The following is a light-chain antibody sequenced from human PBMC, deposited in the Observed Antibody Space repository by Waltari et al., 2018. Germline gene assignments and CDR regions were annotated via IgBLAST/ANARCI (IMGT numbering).Light chain of an antibody. J-gene: IGKJ2*01. Sequence: DIQMTQSPSSLSASVGDRVTITCRASQSIRNYLNWYQQKPGKVPELLIYADPSLQGGVPSRFSGSGSGTEFTLTISSLQPEDFATYYCQQSYSSPYTFGQGTTLHIK. CDR1: QSIRNY. CDR2: ADP. CDR3: QQSYSSPYT. V-gene: IGKV1-39*01.